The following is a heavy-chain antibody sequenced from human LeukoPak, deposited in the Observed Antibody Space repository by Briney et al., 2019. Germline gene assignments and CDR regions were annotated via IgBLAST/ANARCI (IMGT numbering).Heavy chain of an antibody. CDR1: GFTFSSYS. CDR2: ISGSGGST. V-gene: IGHV3-23*01. CDR3: ANLETTVVTPG. Sequence: GSLRLSCAASGFTFSSYSMSWVRQAPGKGLEWVSAISGSGGSTYYADSVKGRFTISRDNSKNTLYLQMNSLRAEDTAVYYCANLETTVVTPGWGQGTLVTVSS. J-gene: IGHJ4*02. D-gene: IGHD4-23*01.